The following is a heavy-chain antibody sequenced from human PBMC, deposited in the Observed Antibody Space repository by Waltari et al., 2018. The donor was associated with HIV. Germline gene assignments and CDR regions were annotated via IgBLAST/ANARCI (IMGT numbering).Heavy chain of an antibody. CDR1: GGSISNSY. V-gene: IGHV4-59*01. Sequence: QVQLQESGPGLVKPSETLSLTCTVSGGSISNSYWSSIRQPPGKGLEWIGYIFYSGTTNYNPSLKSRVTISIDTSKNQFSLNLTSVTAADTALYYCARGGVNWNYDYWGQGTLVTVSS. CDR3: ARGGVNWNYDY. CDR2: IFYSGTT. D-gene: IGHD1-7*01. J-gene: IGHJ4*02.